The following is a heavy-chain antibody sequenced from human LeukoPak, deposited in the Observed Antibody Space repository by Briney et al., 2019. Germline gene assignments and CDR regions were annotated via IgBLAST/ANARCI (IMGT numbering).Heavy chain of an antibody. Sequence: GGSLRLSCAASGFTFSNYWMHWVRQAPGKGLVWVSRINSDGNNTGYADSVKGRFTISRDNAKNTLYLQMNSLRADDTAVYYCARGTHWAIDNWGQGTLVTVSS. CDR2: INSDGNNT. CDR1: GFTFSNYW. V-gene: IGHV3-74*01. D-gene: IGHD7-27*01. CDR3: ARGTHWAIDN. J-gene: IGHJ4*02.